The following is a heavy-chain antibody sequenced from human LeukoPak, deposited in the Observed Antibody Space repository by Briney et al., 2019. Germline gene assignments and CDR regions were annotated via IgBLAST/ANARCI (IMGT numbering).Heavy chain of an antibody. V-gene: IGHV3-7*01. J-gene: IGHJ6*04. CDR1: GFTFSSYW. CDR2: IKKDGSEK. D-gene: IGHD3-10*02. Sequence: GGSLRLSCAASGFTFSSYWMSWVRQAPGKGLEWVANIKKDGSEKYHVDSVKGRFTISRDNAKTPLYLQMNSLRAEDTAVYYCAELGIAKIGGVWGKGTTVTISS. CDR3: AELGIAKIGGV.